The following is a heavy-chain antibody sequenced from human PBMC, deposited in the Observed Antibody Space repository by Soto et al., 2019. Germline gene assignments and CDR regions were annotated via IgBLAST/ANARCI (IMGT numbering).Heavy chain of an antibody. V-gene: IGHV3-23*01. CDR1: GFSFSNFA. D-gene: IGHD2-21*01. CDR2: IGAGGDIT. Sequence: LTLSCAASGFSFSNFAMSWVRQAPVKVLDWVSGIGAGGDITFYADSVKGRFGISRDSSKNTVYLQVNSLRAEDTAVYFCAKDDFTDRGEDYFDPWGQGTLVTVSS. CDR3: AKDDFTDRGEDYFDP. J-gene: IGHJ4*02.